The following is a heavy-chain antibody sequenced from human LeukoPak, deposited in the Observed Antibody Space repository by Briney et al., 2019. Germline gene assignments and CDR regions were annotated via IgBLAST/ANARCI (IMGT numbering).Heavy chain of an antibody. CDR2: FDPEDGET. J-gene: IGHJ4*02. Sequence: ASVKVSCKVSGYTFNTYAMNWVRQAPGQGLEWVGGFDPEDGETIYAQKFQGRVTMTEDTSTDTAYMELSSLRSEDTAVYYCATDLVGAITRAFDYWGQGTLVTVSS. CDR3: ATDLVGAITRAFDY. D-gene: IGHD1-26*01. CDR1: GYTFNTYA. V-gene: IGHV1-24*01.